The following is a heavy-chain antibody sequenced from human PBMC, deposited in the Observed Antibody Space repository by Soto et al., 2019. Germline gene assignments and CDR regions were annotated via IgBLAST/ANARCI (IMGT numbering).Heavy chain of an antibody. CDR1: GFFFSAYA. D-gene: IGHD6-13*01. CDR2: ISGSGANS. Sequence: EVQLLESGGGLVQPGGSLTLSCAASGFFFSAYAMTWARRAPGKGLEWVSSISGSGANSYYEDSVKGRFTISRDNSKNTLYLQMNSLRAEDTDVYYCANWVEGSHVYFDYWGRGTLVTVSS. V-gene: IGHV3-23*01. J-gene: IGHJ4*02. CDR3: ANWVEGSHVYFDY.